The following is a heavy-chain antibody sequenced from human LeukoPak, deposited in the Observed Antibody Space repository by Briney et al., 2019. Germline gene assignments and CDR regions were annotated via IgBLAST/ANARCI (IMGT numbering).Heavy chain of an antibody. Sequence: GGSLRLSCAAAGFTFDDYGMNWVRQAPGKGLEWVSGINWNGGSTGYADSVKGRFTISRNNAKNTLYLQMNSLRAEDTAVYYCARAYVLGYCSGGNCYDRYYYYGMDVWGQGTTVTVSS. CDR1: GFTFDDYG. CDR2: INWNGGST. D-gene: IGHD2-15*01. J-gene: IGHJ6*02. CDR3: ARAYVLGYCSGGNCYDRYYYYGMDV. V-gene: IGHV3-20*04.